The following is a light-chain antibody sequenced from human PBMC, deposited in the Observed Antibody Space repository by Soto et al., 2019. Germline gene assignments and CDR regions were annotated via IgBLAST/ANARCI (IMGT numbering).Light chain of an antibody. CDR1: NSNIGRNT. CDR3: AAWDESPNVPV. Sequence: SVLTQPPSASGTPGQRVTISCSGSNSNIGRNTVNWYQQLPGAAPNLLIYSNNERPSGVPDRFSGSKSGTSASLAISGLQSEDEADYYCAAWDESPNVPVFGGGTKLTVL. V-gene: IGLV1-44*01. J-gene: IGLJ2*01. CDR2: SNN.